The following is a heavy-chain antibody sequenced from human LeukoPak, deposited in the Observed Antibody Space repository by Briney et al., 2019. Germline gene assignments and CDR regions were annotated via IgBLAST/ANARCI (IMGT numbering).Heavy chain of an antibody. CDR3: ARDVHCSSTSCYTGYYYGMDV. CDR1: GGSISSYY. V-gene: IGHV4-59*12. CDR2: IYYSGST. Sequence: SETLSLTCTVSGGSISSYYWSWIRQPPGKGLEWIGYIYYSGSTNYNPSLKSRVTISVDTSKNQFSLKLSSVTAADTAVYYCARDVHCSSTSCYTGYYYGMDVWGQGTTVTVSS. J-gene: IGHJ6*02. D-gene: IGHD2-2*02.